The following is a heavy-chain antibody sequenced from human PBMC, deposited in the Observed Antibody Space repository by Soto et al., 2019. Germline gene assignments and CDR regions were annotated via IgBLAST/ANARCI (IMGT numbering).Heavy chain of an antibody. Sequence: QVQLVESGGGVVQPGRSLRLSCAASGFTFSSYGMHWVRQAPGKGLEWVAVISYDGSNKYYADSVKGRFTISRDNSKNTLYLQMNSLRAEDTAVYYCAFTRYYYDSSGYYRRAAEEARSWKKHFDYWGQGTLVTVSS. J-gene: IGHJ4*02. V-gene: IGHV3-30*03. CDR3: AFTRYYYDSSGYYRRAAEEARSWKKHFDY. D-gene: IGHD3-22*01. CDR1: GFTFSSYG. CDR2: ISYDGSNK.